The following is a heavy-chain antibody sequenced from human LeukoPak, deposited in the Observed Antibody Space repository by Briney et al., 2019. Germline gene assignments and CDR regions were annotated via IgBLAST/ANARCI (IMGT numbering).Heavy chain of an antibody. J-gene: IGHJ4*02. CDR2: IYYSGST. Sequence: SETLSLTCTVSGPSVSGSAYYWGWIRQPPGKGLEWIGYIYYSGSTNYNPSLKSRVNISVDTSENQFSLKLSSGTAADTAVYYCAKVSGYDWESFYDYWGQGTLVTVSS. CDR1: GPSVSGSAYY. CDR3: AKVSGYDWESFYDY. V-gene: IGHV4-61*08. D-gene: IGHD5-12*01.